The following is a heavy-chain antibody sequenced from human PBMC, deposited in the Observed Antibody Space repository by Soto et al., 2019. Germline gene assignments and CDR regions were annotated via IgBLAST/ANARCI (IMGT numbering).Heavy chain of an antibody. CDR2: ISVSGRTI. CDR1: GFIFSNYE. Sequence: DVQLVESGGGLVQPGGSLRLSCTASGFIFSNYEMNWVRQAPGKGLEWVAYISVSGRTIYYADSVKGRFTISRDNAKKSLFLQMASLRAEDTAVYHCARDGSRDTPLAGLSKRFDPWGQGTQFTVSS. V-gene: IGHV3-48*03. J-gene: IGHJ5*02. CDR3: ARDGSRDTPLAGLSKRFDP. D-gene: IGHD5-18*01.